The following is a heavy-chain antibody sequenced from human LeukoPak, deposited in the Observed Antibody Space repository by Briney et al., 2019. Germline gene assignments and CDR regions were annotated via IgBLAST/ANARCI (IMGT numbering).Heavy chain of an antibody. CDR3: ASGVDSSGYPNFDY. D-gene: IGHD3-22*01. Sequence: PSETLSLTCTVSGGSISSSSYYWGWIRRPPGKGLEWIGSIYYSGSTYYNPSLKSQVTISVDTSKNQFSLKLSSVTAADTAVYYCASGVDSSGYPNFDYWGQGTLVTVSS. J-gene: IGHJ4*02. CDR2: IYYSGST. V-gene: IGHV4-39*07. CDR1: GGSISSSSYY.